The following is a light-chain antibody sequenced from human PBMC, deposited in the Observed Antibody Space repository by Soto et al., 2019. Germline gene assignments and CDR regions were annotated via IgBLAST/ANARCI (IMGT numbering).Light chain of an antibody. CDR3: CSYAGSSTFYV. CDR1: SSDVWTYDL. Sequence: QSALTQPASVSGSPGQSITISCTGTSSDVWTYDLVSWYQQHPGKAPKLMIYEVSERPSGVSNRFSGSKSGNTASLTISGLQAEDEADYYCCSYAGSSTFYVFGTGTKVTVL. J-gene: IGLJ1*01. CDR2: EVS. V-gene: IGLV2-23*02.